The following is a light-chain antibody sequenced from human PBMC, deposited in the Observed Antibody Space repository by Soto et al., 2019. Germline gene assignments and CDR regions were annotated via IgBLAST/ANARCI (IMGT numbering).Light chain of an antibody. CDR3: CSYAGSYTLYV. Sequence: QSALTPPRSVSGSPGQSVTISCTGTSSDVGGYNYVSWYQQHPGKAPKLMIYDVNKRPSGVPDRFSGSKSGNTASLTISGLQAEDEADYYCCSYAGSYTLYVFGTGTKVTVL. CDR2: DVN. J-gene: IGLJ1*01. V-gene: IGLV2-11*01. CDR1: SSDVGGYNY.